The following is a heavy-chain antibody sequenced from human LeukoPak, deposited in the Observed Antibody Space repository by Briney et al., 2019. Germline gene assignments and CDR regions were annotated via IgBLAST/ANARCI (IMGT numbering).Heavy chain of an antibody. CDR1: GGSISSGDYY. D-gene: IGHD1-7*01. CDR2: IYYSGST. V-gene: IGHV4-30-4*08. Sequence: PSETLSLTCTVSGGSISSGDYYWRWIRQPPGKGREWHGYIYYSGSTYYNPYLKSRVTISVDTFKNEFTLMLCCVRAADSALYWCGGGGNCNDDDFDIWGQGTMVTVSS. CDR3: GGGGNCNDDDFDI. J-gene: IGHJ3*02.